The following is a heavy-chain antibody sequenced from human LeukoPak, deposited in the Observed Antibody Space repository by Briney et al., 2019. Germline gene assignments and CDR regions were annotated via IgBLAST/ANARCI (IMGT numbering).Heavy chain of an antibody. J-gene: IGHJ4*02. D-gene: IGHD1-1*01. CDR3: ARSSRGTYYFDY. CDR1: GYTFTSYD. CDR2: MNPNSGNT. V-gene: IGHV1-8*01. Sequence: ASVKVSCKASGYTFTSYDIKWVRQAPGQGLEWMGWMNPNSGNTGYAQKFQGRVTMTRNTSISTAYMELSSLRSEDTAVYYCARSSRGTYYFDYWGQGTLVTVSS.